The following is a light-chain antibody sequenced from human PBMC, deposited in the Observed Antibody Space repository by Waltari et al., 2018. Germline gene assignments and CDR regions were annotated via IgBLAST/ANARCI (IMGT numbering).Light chain of an antibody. CDR3: QQFFTYPWT. CDR2: KAS. J-gene: IGKJ1*01. V-gene: IGKV1-5*03. Sequence: DIQMTQSPSRVSSYVGGRVSITCRATQNVNKWMAWYQQRPGQAPKLLIYKASSLQSGVPSRFRGGGSGTQFTLTIDSLQPDDFATYYCQQFFTYPWTFGQGTKVEIK. CDR1: QNVNKW.